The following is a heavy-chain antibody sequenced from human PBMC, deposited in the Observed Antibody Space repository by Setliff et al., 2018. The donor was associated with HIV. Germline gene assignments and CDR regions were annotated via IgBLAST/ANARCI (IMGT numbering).Heavy chain of an antibody. CDR2: IYTSGTT. D-gene: IGHD1-26*01. CDR3: ARGPPGWELPKDWFDP. CDR1: GGSIRIYY. V-gene: IGHV4-4*07. Sequence: SETLSLTCTVSGGSIRIYYWNWIRQPAGKGLEWIGRIYTSGTTYYNPSLKSRVTISVDTSKNQFSLKLSSVTAADTAVYYCARGPPGWELPKDWFDPWGQGTLVTVSS. J-gene: IGHJ5*02.